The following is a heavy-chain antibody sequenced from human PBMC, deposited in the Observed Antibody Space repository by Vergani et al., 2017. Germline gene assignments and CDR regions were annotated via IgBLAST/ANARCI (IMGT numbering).Heavy chain of an antibody. V-gene: IGHV1-2*02. D-gene: IGHD6-19*01. CDR1: GYTFTGYY. Sequence: QVQLVQSGAEVKKPGASVKVSCKASGYTFTGYYMHWVRQAPGQGLEWMGWINPNSGGTNYAQKFQGRVTMTRDTSISTAYMELSRLRSDDTAVYYCARDYRSGWFHSRYVFDYWGQGTLVTVSS. CDR2: INPNSGGT. CDR3: ARDYRSGWFHSRYVFDY. J-gene: IGHJ4*02.